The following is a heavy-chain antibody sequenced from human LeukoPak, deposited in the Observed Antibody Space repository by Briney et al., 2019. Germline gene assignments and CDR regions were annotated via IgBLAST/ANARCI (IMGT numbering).Heavy chain of an antibody. J-gene: IGHJ4*02. Sequence: GASVKVSCKASGYTFTSYYMHWVRQAPGQGLEWMGIINPSGGSTSYAQKFQGRVTMTRDTSTSTVYMELSSLRSEDTAVYYCARGENMRSGSYPQPPGYWGQGTLVTVSS. CDR1: GYTFTSYY. CDR2: INPSGGST. D-gene: IGHD1-26*01. CDR3: ARGENMRSGSYPQPPGY. V-gene: IGHV1-46*01.